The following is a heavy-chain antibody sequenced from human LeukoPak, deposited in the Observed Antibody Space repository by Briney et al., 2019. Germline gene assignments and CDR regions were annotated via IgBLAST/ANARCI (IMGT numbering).Heavy chain of an antibody. Sequence: ASVKVSCKASGYTFTGYYMHWVRQAPGQGLEWMGRINPNSGGTNYAQKFQGRVTTTRDTSISTAYMELSRLRSDDTAVYYCARGTPTWIQLWLPDYWGQGTLVTVSS. CDR2: INPNSGGT. CDR1: GYTFTGYY. J-gene: IGHJ4*02. CDR3: ARGTPTWIQLWLPDY. D-gene: IGHD5-18*01. V-gene: IGHV1-2*06.